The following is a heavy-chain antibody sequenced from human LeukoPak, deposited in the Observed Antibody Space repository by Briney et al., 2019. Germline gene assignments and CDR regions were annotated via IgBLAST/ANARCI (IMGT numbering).Heavy chain of an antibody. CDR3: ARSPLAAAGRRMFDY. CDR1: GYTFTGNY. D-gene: IGHD6-13*01. V-gene: IGHV1-2*02. Sequence: ASVKVSCKASGYTFTGNYMHWVRQAPGQGLEWMGWINPNSGGTNYAQKFQGRVTMNRDTSISTAYMELSRLRSDDTAVYYCARSPLAAAGRRMFDYWGQGTLVTVSS. J-gene: IGHJ4*02. CDR2: INPNSGGT.